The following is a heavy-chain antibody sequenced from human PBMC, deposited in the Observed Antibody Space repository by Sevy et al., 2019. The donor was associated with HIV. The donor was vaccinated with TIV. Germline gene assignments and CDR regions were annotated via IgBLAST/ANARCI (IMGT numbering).Heavy chain of an antibody. CDR1: GFTFSSYS. D-gene: IGHD3-16*02. CDR3: GTQSYDYVWGSYRFGAFDI. CDR2: ISSSSSTI. Sequence: GGSLRLSCAASGFTFSSYSMNWVRQAPGKGLEWVSYISSSSSTIYYADSVKGRFTIPRDNAKNSLYLQMNSLRDEDTAVYYCGTQSYDYVWGSYRFGAFDIWGQGTMVTVSS. J-gene: IGHJ3*02. V-gene: IGHV3-48*02.